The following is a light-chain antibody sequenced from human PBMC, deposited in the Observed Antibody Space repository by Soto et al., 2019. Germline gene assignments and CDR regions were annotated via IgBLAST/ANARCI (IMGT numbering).Light chain of an antibody. CDR1: QGISNC. J-gene: IGKJ1*01. V-gene: IGKV1-5*03. CDR3: QHYNSYSEA. Sequence: DIPMTQSPSSLSASVGDRVTISCRASQGISNCLDWYQQKPGKAPKLLIYTASSLQSGVPSRFSGSGSGTEFTLTISSLQPDDFATYYCQHYNSYSEAFGQGTKVDI. CDR2: TAS.